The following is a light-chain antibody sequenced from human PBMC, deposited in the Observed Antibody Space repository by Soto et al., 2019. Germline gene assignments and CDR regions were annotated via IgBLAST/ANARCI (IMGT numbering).Light chain of an antibody. CDR1: RSIDSW. Sequence: DIQMTQSPSTLSASIGDRVTITCRASRSIDSWLAWYQQKPGKAPKLLIYKASSLETGAPSRFSGSGSGTEFILTISSLQPDDFATYHCQHYNSYSRTFGQGTKVEVK. CDR3: QHYNSYSRT. CDR2: KAS. J-gene: IGKJ1*01. V-gene: IGKV1-5*03.